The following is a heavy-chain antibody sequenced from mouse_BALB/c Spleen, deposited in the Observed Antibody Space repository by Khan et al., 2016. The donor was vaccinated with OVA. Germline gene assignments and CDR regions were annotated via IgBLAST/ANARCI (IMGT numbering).Heavy chain of an antibody. J-gene: IGHJ2*01. CDR3: ARVNYGSRDYCDY. D-gene: IGHD1-1*01. CDR2: ILPGSGSR. V-gene: IGHV1-9*01. CDR1: GYTFSSYW. Sequence: VQLQESGAELMKPGASVKISCKATGYTFSSYWLEWVKQRPGHGLEWIGEILPGSGSRNYNEKFKGKATFTADISSKTTYMQLNSLTSEDSAVYYCARVNYGSRDYCDYWGQGTTLTVSS.